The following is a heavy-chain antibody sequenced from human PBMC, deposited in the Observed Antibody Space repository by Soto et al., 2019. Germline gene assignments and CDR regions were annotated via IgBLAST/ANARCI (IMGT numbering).Heavy chain of an antibody. CDR3: ARLGNYGSGSFHFDY. V-gene: IGHV3-33*01. CDR1: GFTFSSYG. CDR2: IWYDGSNK. D-gene: IGHD3-10*01. Sequence: VQLVESGGSVVQPGRSLRLSCAASGFTFSSYGMHWVRQAPGKGLEWVAVIWYDGSNKYYADSVKGRFTISRDNSKNTLYLQMNSLRAEDTAVYYCARLGNYGSGSFHFDYWGQGTLVTVSS. J-gene: IGHJ4*02.